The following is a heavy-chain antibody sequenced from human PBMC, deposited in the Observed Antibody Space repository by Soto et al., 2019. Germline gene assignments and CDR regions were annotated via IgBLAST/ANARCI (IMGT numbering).Heavy chain of an antibody. Sequence: GGSLRLSCAASGFTFDDYAMHWVRQAPGKGLEWVSGISWNSGSIGYADSVKGRFTISRDNAKNSLYLQMNSLRAEDTALYYCAKSRYPGYCSSTSCYAVAFDFWGQGTMVTVSS. J-gene: IGHJ3*01. CDR2: ISWNSGSI. V-gene: IGHV3-9*01. CDR1: GFTFDDYA. D-gene: IGHD2-2*01. CDR3: AKSRYPGYCSSTSCYAVAFDF.